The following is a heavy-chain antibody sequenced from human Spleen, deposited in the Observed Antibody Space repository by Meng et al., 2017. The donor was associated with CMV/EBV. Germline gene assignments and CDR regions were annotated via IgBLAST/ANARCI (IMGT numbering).Heavy chain of an antibody. CDR3: ARGSWVYSDDDETTGLDY. V-gene: IGHV4-34*01. Sequence: SETLSLTCTVSGGSINSYFWSWIRQPPGKGLEWIGEINHSGSTNYNPSLKSRVTISVDASKNQFSLKLTSVTAADTAVYYCARGSWVYSDDDETTGLDYWGPGTLVTVS. CDR2: INHSGST. D-gene: IGHD5-12*01. J-gene: IGHJ4*02. CDR1: GGSINSYF.